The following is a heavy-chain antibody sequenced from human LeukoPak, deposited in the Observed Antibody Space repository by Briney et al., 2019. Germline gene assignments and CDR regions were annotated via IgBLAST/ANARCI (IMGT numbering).Heavy chain of an antibody. CDR3: ARDFLQGTRGNTGGSFDY. J-gene: IGHJ4*02. V-gene: IGHV4-34*01. CDR1: GGSFSGYY. CDR2: INHSGST. D-gene: IGHD3-16*01. Sequence: SETLSLTCAVYGGSFSGYYWSWIRQPPGKGLEWIGEINHSGSTNYNLSLKSRVTISVDTSKNQFSLKLSSVTAADTAVYYCARDFLQGTRGNTGGSFDYWGQGTLVTVSS.